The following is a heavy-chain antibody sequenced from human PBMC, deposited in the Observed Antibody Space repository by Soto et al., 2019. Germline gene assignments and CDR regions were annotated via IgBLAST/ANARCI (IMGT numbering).Heavy chain of an antibody. CDR1: GASITSSY. Sequence: SETLSLTCTVSGASITSSYWSWIRQSPGKRLEWIGFVFYSGSTNYNPSLKSRVTTSVETSKNQWSLKLKSVNAADTAVYYCARGYYDSSGKSNTFDIWGQGTMVTVSS. CDR2: VFYSGST. J-gene: IGHJ3*02. CDR3: ARGYYDSSGKSNTFDI. V-gene: IGHV4-59*01. D-gene: IGHD3-22*01.